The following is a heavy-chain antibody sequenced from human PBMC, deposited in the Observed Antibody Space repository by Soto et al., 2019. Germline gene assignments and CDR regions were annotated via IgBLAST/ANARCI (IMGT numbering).Heavy chain of an antibody. J-gene: IGHJ6*02. CDR1: GGSISSSSYY. D-gene: IGHD2-15*01. Sequence: QLQLQESGPGLVKPSETLSLTCTVSGGSISSSSYYWGWIRQPPGKGLEWIGSIFYSGSTYYNPSLQSRVPISVDTSKNQFSLKLSSVTAADTAVYYCARHLTYCSAGSCYSDFPYYGMDVWGQGTTVTVSS. CDR2: IFYSGST. V-gene: IGHV4-39*01. CDR3: ARHLTYCSAGSCYSDFPYYGMDV.